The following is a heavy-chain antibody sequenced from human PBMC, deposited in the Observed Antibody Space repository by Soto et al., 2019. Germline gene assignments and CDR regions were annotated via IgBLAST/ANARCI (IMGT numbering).Heavy chain of an antibody. CDR3: AIGGAAAARGWFDP. Sequence: LSLTCTVSGGSITSYYWSWIRQPPGKGLEWIGYIYYSGSTNYNPSLRSRVTISVDTSRNQFSLKLSSVTAADTAVYYCAIGGAAAARGWFDPWGQGTLVTVS. J-gene: IGHJ5*02. D-gene: IGHD6-25*01. CDR1: GGSITSYY. V-gene: IGHV4-59*01. CDR2: IYYSGST.